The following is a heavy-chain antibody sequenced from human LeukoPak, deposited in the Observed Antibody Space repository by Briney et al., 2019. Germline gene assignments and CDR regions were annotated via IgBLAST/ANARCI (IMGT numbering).Heavy chain of an antibody. Sequence: GGSLRLSCAASGFTFSSYWMHWVRQAPGKGLVWVSHINGDGSTTSYADSVKGRFTISRDNAKNSLYLQMNSLRVEDTAFYYCAKDNRRHYTSGPNPDSLHWGQGALVTVSS. CDR3: AKDNRRHYTSGPNPDSLH. J-gene: IGHJ4*02. V-gene: IGHV3-74*01. D-gene: IGHD6-19*01. CDR1: GFTFSSYW. CDR2: INGDGSTT.